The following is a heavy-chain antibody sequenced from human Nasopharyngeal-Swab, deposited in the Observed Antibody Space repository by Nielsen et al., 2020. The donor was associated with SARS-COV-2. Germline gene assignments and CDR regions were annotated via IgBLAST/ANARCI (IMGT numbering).Heavy chain of an antibody. CDR3: ARDARHGGSNADVGRDY. D-gene: IGHD2-15*01. J-gene: IGHJ4*02. Sequence: WIRQHAGKGREWVSLIFAGGSTYYADSVKGRCTSSRDSSKNRVYLQMNSLRAEDTAVYYCARDARHGGSNADVGRDYWGQGTLVTVSS. CDR2: IFAGGST. V-gene: IGHV3-53*01.